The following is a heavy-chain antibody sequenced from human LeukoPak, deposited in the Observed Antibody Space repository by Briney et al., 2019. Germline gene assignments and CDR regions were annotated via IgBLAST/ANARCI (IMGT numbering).Heavy chain of an antibody. V-gene: IGHV4-39*01. CDR1: GGSISSSSYY. J-gene: IGHJ4*02. CDR2: IYYSGST. CDR3: ARHGKGYSSSWYPQAIDY. D-gene: IGHD6-13*01. Sequence: SETLSLTCTVSGGSISSSSYYWGWIRQPPGKGLEWIGSIYYSGSTYYNPSLKSRVTLSVDTSKNQFSLKLSSVTAADTAVYYCARHGKGYSSSWYPQAIDYWGQGTLVTVSS.